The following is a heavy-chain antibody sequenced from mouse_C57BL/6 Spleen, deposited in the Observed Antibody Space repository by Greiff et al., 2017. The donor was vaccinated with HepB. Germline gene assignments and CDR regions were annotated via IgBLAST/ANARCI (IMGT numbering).Heavy chain of an antibody. J-gene: IGHJ2*01. CDR1: GYTFTGYW. D-gene: IGHD2-2*01. Sequence: VKLMESGAELMKPGASVKLSCKATGYTFTGYWIEWVKQRPGHGLEWIGEILPGSGSTNYNEKFKGKATFTADTSSNTAYMQLSSLTTEDSAIYYCARRREKSTMVTPYYFDYWGQGTTLTVSS. CDR2: ILPGSGST. CDR3: ARRREKSTMVTPYYFDY. V-gene: IGHV1-9*01.